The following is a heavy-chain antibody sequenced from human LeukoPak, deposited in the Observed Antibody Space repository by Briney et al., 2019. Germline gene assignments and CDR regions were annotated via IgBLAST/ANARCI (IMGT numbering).Heavy chain of an antibody. D-gene: IGHD6-19*01. CDR2: IYYSGST. J-gene: IGHJ3*02. CDR1: GGSISSSSYY. CDR3: ARESYQWLGAFDI. V-gene: IGHV4-39*07. Sequence: SETLSLTCTVSGGSISSSSYYWGWIRQPPGKGLEWIVSIYYSGSTYYNPSLKSRITISVDTSKNHFSLKLSSVTAADTAVYYCARESYQWLGAFDIWGQGTMVTVSS.